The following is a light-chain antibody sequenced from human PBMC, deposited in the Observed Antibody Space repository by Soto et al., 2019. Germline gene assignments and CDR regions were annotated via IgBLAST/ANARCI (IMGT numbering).Light chain of an antibody. Sequence: EIVLTQCPGTLTLSPGERATLSCRACQSVSSSYLAWYQQKPGQAARLLIYGASSRATGIPDRFSGGGSGTDFTLTISRLEPEDFAVYYCQQYGSSPVTFGQGTKVDIK. CDR3: QQYGSSPVT. CDR2: GAS. CDR1: QSVSSSY. V-gene: IGKV3-20*01. J-gene: IGKJ1*01.